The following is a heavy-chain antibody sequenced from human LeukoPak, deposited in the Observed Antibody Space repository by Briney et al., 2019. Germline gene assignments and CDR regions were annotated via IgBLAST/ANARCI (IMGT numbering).Heavy chain of an antibody. Sequence: PSEALSLTCSVSDGSINTYFWSWLRQPAGKGLEWIGRIDSSGTTSLNPSLKSRVTISQDKSKKQFSLKLSSVTAADTAVYYCATGGYSAWCDYWGHGTQVIVSS. J-gene: IGHJ4*01. CDR1: DGSINTYF. CDR2: IDSSGTT. V-gene: IGHV4-4*07. D-gene: IGHD6-19*01. CDR3: ATGGYSAWCDY.